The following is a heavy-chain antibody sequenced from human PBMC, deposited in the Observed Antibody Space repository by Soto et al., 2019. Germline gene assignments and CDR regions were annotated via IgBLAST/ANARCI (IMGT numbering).Heavy chain of an antibody. CDR3: ARESGMIRGSYGVDV. J-gene: IGHJ6*02. V-gene: IGHV3-53*01. CDR2: IYRSGAT. D-gene: IGHD3-10*01. CDR1: GFTVTTNY. Sequence: GGSLRLACAASGFTVTTNYMTWVRQAPGKGLEWVSVIYRSGATYYHDSVRGRFTASREYSHNTLYLQMDSLRVEDKAVYYCARESGMIRGSYGVDVWGPGTTVTVSS.